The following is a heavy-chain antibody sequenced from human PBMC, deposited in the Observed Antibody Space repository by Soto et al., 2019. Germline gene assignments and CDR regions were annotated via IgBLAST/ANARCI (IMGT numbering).Heavy chain of an antibody. CDR2: ISFDGSNK. CDR1: GLPFTTYG. Sequence: QVQLVESGGGVVQPGSSLRLSCVASGLPFTTYGMHWVREGPGKGLEWVAVISFDGSNKYYADSVKGRFTISRDNSKNTLFLQMNSLRPEDTALYYCVGGQYYFDYRGQGTLVTVSS. CDR3: VGGQYYFDY. V-gene: IGHV3-30*03. D-gene: IGHD3-10*01. J-gene: IGHJ4*02.